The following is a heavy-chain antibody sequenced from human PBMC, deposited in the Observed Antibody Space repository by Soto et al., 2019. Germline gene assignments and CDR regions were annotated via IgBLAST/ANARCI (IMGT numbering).Heavy chain of an antibody. V-gene: IGHV1-8*01. J-gene: IGHJ4*02. CDR2: MNPNSGNT. Sequence: QVQLVQSGAEVKKPGASVKVSCKASGYTFTSYDINWVRQATGQGLEWMGWMNPNSGNTGYAQKFQGRVTMTRNTSISTAYMELSSLRSEDTAVYYCARGLLITIFGVVMRPFDYWGQGTLVTVSS. CDR1: GYTFTSYD. D-gene: IGHD3-3*01. CDR3: ARGLLITIFGVVMRPFDY.